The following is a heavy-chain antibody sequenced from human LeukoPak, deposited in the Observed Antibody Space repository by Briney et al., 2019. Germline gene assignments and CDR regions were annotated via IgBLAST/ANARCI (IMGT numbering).Heavy chain of an antibody. D-gene: IGHD6-25*01. Sequence: PSETLSLTCAVYGGSFSGYYWSWIRQPPGKGLEWIGEINHSGSTNYNTSHKSRVTISVDTSKNQFSLKLSSVTAADTAVYYCARGAFTPYSSGSFPRGSYLVSLDYWGQGTLVTVSS. J-gene: IGHJ4*02. CDR2: INHSGST. V-gene: IGHV4-34*01. CDR1: GGSFSGYY. CDR3: ARGAFTPYSSGSFPRGSYLVSLDY.